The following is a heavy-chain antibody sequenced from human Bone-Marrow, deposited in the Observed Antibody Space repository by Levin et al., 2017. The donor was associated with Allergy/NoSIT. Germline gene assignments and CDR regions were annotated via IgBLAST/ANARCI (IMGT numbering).Heavy chain of an antibody. V-gene: IGHV3-72*01. CDR3: AREGDSSAYYIDFDY. CDR2: TRNKANIYTT. Sequence: SCAASGFSFNDQSRNWVRQAPGKGLEWVGRTRNKANIYTTEYAASVKGRFTISRDDSRSSLFLQMNSLQTEDTAVYYCAREGDSSAYYIDFDYWGQGTLVTVSS. CDR1: GFSFNDQS. J-gene: IGHJ4*02. D-gene: IGHD6-19*01.